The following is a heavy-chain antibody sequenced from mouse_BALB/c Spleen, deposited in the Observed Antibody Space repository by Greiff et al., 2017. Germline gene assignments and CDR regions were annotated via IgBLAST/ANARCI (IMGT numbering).Heavy chain of an antibody. CDR3: ARETARAMNYYAMDY. V-gene: IGHV5-12-2*01. D-gene: IGHD3-2*01. Sequence: EVQGVESGGGLVQPGGSLKLSCAASGFTFSSYTMSWVRQTPEKRLEWVAYISNGGGSTYYPDTVKGRFTISRDNAKNTLYLQMSSLKSEDTAMYYCARETARAMNYYAMDYWGQGTSVTVSS. CDR2: ISNGGGST. J-gene: IGHJ4*01. CDR1: GFTFSSYT.